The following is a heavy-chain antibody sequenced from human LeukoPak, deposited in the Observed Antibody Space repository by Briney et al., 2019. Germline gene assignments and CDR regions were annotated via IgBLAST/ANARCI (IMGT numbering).Heavy chain of an antibody. CDR2: IYYSGST. V-gene: IGHV4-39*01. Sequence: SETLSLTCTVSGGTISSSSYYWGWIRQPPGKGLEWIGSIYYSGSTYYNPSLKSRVTISVNTSKNQFSLKLSSVTAADTAVYYCARHRVGVVTRVQGVMEQNAFDIWGQGTMVTVSS. D-gene: IGHD3-10*01. J-gene: IGHJ3*02. CDR3: ARHRVGVVTRVQGVMEQNAFDI. CDR1: GGTISSSSYY.